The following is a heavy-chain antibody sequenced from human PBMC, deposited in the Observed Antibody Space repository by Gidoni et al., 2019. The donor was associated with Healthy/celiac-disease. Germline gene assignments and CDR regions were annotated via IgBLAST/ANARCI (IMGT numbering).Heavy chain of an antibody. Sequence: QVQLVDSGGGLVKPGGSLRLSCAASVFTFSDYYLSWIRQAPGKGLEWVSYISSSGSTIYYADSVKGRFTISRDNAKNSLYLQMNSLRAEDTAVYYCAKGGMCSGGSCYLEPVPSIDYWGQGTLVTVSS. J-gene: IGHJ4*02. CDR3: AKGGMCSGGSCYLEPVPSIDY. CDR1: VFTFSDYY. CDR2: ISSSGSTI. V-gene: IGHV3-11*01. D-gene: IGHD2-15*01.